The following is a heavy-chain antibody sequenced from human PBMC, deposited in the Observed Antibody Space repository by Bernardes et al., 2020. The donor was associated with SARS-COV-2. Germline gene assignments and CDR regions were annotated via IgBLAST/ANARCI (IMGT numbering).Heavy chain of an antibody. V-gene: IGHV1-2*02. J-gene: IGHJ4*02. CDR3: ALVVPAAAGDY. D-gene: IGHD2-2*01. Sequence: AAGKVSCKASGYTFTGYYMHWVRQAPGQGLEWMGWINPNSGGTNYAQKFQGRVTMTRDTSISTAYMELSRLRSDDTAVYYCALVVPAAAGDYWGQGTLVTVSS. CDR1: GYTFTGYY. CDR2: INPNSGGT.